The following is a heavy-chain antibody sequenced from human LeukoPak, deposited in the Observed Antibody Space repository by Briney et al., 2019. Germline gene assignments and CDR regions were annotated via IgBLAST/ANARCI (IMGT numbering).Heavy chain of an antibody. V-gene: IGHV1-2*02. CDR1: GYTFTGYY. Sequence: GASVKVSCKASGYTFTGYYMHWVRQAPGQGLEWMGWINPNSGGTNYAQKFQGRVTMTRDTSISTAYMELSRLRSDDTAVYYCAREIQQLVRFYYYYYYMDVWGKGTTVTVSS. CDR2: INPNSGGT. J-gene: IGHJ6*03. D-gene: IGHD6-13*01. CDR3: AREIQQLVRFYYYYYYMDV.